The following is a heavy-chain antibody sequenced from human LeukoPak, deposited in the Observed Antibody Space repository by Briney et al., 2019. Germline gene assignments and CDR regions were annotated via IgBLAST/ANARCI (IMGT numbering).Heavy chain of an antibody. CDR3: ARDLTLGAIDY. D-gene: IGHD1-26*01. Sequence: GGSLRLSCAASRFTFSSYSMNWVRQAPGKGLEWVSYISSSSSTIYYADSVKGRFTISRDTAKNSLYLQMNSLRAEDTAVYYCARDLTLGAIDYWGQGTLVTVSS. J-gene: IGHJ4*02. CDR1: RFTFSSYS. V-gene: IGHV3-48*01. CDR2: ISSSSSTI.